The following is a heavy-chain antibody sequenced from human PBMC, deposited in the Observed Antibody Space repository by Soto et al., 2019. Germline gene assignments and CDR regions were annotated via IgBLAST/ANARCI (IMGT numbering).Heavy chain of an antibody. CDR3: AKGSDYYYDSSGYYDFDY. CDR2: ISGSGGST. D-gene: IGHD3-22*01. CDR1: GFTFSSYA. V-gene: IGHV3-23*01. J-gene: IGHJ4*02. Sequence: GGSLRLSCAASGFTFSSYAMSWVRQAPGKGLEWVSAISGSGGSTYYADSVKGRFTISRDNSKNTLYLQMNSLRAEDTAVYYCAKGSDYYYDSSGYYDFDYWGQGTLVTVSS.